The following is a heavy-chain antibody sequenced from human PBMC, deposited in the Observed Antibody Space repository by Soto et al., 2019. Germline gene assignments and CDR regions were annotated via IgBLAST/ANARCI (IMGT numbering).Heavy chain of an antibody. CDR2: ISYDGSNK. D-gene: IGHD5-18*01. V-gene: IGHV3-30*18. Sequence: PGGSLRLSCAASGFTFSGYGMHWVRQAPGKGLEWVAVISYDGSNKYYADSVKGRFTISRDNSKNTLYLQMNSLRAEDTAVYYCAKTAHTAMAQGDWFDPWGQGTLVTVSS. CDR3: AKTAHTAMAQGDWFDP. J-gene: IGHJ5*02. CDR1: GFTFSGYG.